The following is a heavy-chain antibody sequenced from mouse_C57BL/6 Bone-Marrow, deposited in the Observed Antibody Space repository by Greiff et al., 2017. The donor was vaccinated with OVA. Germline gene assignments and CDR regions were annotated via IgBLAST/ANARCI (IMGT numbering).Heavy chain of an antibody. CDR1: GFNIKDDY. D-gene: IGHD4-1*01. J-gene: IGHJ4*01. Sequence: EVQLQQSGAELVRPGASVKLSCTASGFNIKDDYMHWVKQRPEQGLEWIGWIDPENGDTEYASKFQGKATITADTSSNTAYLQLSSLTSEDTAVYYCTTEVSLGLYYAMDYWGQGTSVTVSS. CDR2: IDPENGDT. V-gene: IGHV14-4*01. CDR3: TTEVSLGLYYAMDY.